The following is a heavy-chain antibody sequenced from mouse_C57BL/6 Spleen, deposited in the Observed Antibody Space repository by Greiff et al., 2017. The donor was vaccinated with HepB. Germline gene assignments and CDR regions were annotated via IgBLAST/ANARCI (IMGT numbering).Heavy chain of an antibody. V-gene: IGHV1-82*01. J-gene: IGHJ2*01. D-gene: IGHD2-4*01. CDR1: GYAFSSSW. Sequence: VKLQQSGPELVKPGASVKISCKASGYAFSSSWMNWVKQRPGKGLEWIGRIYPGDGDTNYNGKVKGKATLTADKSSSTAYMQLSSLTSEDSAVYFCAIIYYDYDPFDYWGQGTTLTVSS. CDR2: IYPGDGDT. CDR3: AIIYYDYDPFDY.